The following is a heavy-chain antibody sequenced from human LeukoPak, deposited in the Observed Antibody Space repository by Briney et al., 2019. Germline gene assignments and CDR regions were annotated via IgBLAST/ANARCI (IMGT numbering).Heavy chain of an antibody. D-gene: IGHD2-2*02. Sequence: PGGSLRLSCAASGFTFSSYSMSWVRQAPGKGLEWVSSISSSRSYIYYADSVKGRFTISRDNAKNSLYLQMNSLRAEDTAAYYCARDSRLYCSSTSCYTNDYYYGMDVWGQGTTVTVSS. V-gene: IGHV3-21*01. CDR2: ISSSRSYI. CDR1: GFTFSSYS. J-gene: IGHJ6*02. CDR3: ARDSRLYCSSTSCYTNDYYYGMDV.